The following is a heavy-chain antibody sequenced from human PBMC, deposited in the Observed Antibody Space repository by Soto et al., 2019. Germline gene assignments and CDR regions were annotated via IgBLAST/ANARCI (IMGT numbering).Heavy chain of an antibody. V-gene: IGHV3-21*02. D-gene: IGHD2-15*01. CDR3: VRGYWGGGSGYLGRAARDV. CDR2: INPTTSHI. Sequence: EVQLVESGGGLVMPGGSLRLSCAASGITFASYHMSWVRPATGKELDWVASINPTTSHIYYSDAVRGRLTISRDDSKKSLHLDMNSLRTADLAIYYCVRGYWGGGSGYLGRAARDVWCQGAAV. J-gene: IGHJ3*01. CDR1: GITFASYH.